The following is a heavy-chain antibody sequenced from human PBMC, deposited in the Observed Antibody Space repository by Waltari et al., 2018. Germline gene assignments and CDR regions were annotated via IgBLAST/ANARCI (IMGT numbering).Heavy chain of an antibody. D-gene: IGHD3-3*01. CDR3: ARDYDFWSGYYGMDV. J-gene: IGHJ6*02. V-gene: IGHV4-39*07. Sequence: KESGPTLVKPTQTLTLTCTFSGFSLSTSGVGVGWIRQPPGKALEWIGSIYYSGSTYYNPSLKSRVTISVDTSKNQFSLKLSSVTAADTAVYYCARDYDFWSGYYGMDVWGQGTTVTVSS. CDR2: IYYSGST. CDR1: GFSLSTSGVG.